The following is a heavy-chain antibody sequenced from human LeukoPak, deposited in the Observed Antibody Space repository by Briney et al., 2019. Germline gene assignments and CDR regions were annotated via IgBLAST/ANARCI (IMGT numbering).Heavy chain of an antibody. CDR3: AKGDRFKNAATNWFDP. D-gene: IGHD2-15*01. CDR1: GFTFSGYW. Sequence: GGSLRLSCVASGFTFSGYWMTWVRQAPGKGPEWVAVMSYGGQNERYADSVKGRFTVSRDNSKNTLYLQMNSLRAEDTAVYYCAKGDRFKNAATNWFDPWGQGTLVTVSS. V-gene: IGHV3-30*18. J-gene: IGHJ5*02. CDR2: MSYGGQNE.